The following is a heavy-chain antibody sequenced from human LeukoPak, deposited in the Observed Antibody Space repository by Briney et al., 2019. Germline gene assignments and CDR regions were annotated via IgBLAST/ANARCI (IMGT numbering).Heavy chain of an antibody. D-gene: IGHD5-12*01. CDR2: ISSSSSYI. CDR1: GFTFSSYS. V-gene: IGHV3-21*01. CDR3: ARSLGQWLLDY. J-gene: IGHJ4*02. Sequence: GGSLRLSCAAAGFTFSSYSMNWVRQAPGKGLEWVSSISSSSSYIYYADSVKGRFTISRDNAKNSLYLQMNSLRAEDTAVYYCARSLGQWLLDYWGQGTLVTVSS.